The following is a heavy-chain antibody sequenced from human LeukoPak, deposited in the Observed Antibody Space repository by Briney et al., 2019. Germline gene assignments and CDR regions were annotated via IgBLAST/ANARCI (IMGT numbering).Heavy chain of an antibody. CDR1: GFTFSSYW. CDR2: IKQDGSEK. CDR3: ARDPFWSGYWGAYFDY. J-gene: IGHJ4*02. D-gene: IGHD3-3*01. Sequence: GGSLRLSCAASGFTFSSYWMSWVRQAPGKGLEWVANIKQDGSEKYYVDSVKGRFTISRDNAKNSLYLQMNSLRAEDTAVYYCARDPFWSGYWGAYFDYWGQGTLVTVSS. V-gene: IGHV3-7*01.